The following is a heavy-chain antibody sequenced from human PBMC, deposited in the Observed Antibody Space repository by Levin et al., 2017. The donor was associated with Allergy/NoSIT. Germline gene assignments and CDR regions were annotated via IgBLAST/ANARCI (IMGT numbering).Heavy chain of an antibody. J-gene: IGHJ4*02. Sequence: GESLKISCAASGFTFSSYAMNWVRQAPGKGLEWVSAISGSGGGTYYGDSVKGRFTISRDNSKNTLYLQMNSLRADDTAVYYCAKSSPQEDFWSGYDIDYWGQGTLVTVSS. CDR3: AKSSPQEDFWSGYDIDY. CDR1: GFTFSSYA. D-gene: IGHD3-3*01. CDR2: ISGSGGGT. V-gene: IGHV3-23*01.